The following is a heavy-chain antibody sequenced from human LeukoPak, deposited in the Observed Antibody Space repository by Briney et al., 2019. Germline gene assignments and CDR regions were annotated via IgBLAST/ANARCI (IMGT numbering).Heavy chain of an antibody. J-gene: IGHJ2*01. CDR2: IYYSGST. V-gene: IGHV4-39*01. CDR1: GLTFSSYE. CDR3: ARHLIYDFWSGPRYFDL. D-gene: IGHD3-3*01. Sequence: PGGSLRLSCAASGLTFSSYEMNWIRQPPGKGLEWIGSIYYSGSTYYNPSLKSRVTISVDTSKNQFSLKLSSVTAADTAVYYCARHLIYDFWSGPRYFDLWGRGTLVTVSS.